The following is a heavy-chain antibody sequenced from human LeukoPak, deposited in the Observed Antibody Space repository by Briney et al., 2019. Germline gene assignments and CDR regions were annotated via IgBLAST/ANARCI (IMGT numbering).Heavy chain of an antibody. J-gene: IGHJ4*02. CDR2: ISSDGGTK. Sequence: GGSLRLACTASKFTFSNYGMQWVRQAPGKGLEWVAVISSDGGTKYYADSVKGRFTLSRDNSRNTLDLQMNSLGPEDTAVYYCAKEYDSGGYGAYFDYWGQGTLVTVSS. CDR3: AKEYDSGGYGAYFDY. CDR1: KFTFSNYG. V-gene: IGHV3-30*18. D-gene: IGHD3-10*01.